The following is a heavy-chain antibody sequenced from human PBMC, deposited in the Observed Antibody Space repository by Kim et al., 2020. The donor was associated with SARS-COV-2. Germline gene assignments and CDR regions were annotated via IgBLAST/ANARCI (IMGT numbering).Heavy chain of an antibody. CDR2: INHSGST. J-gene: IGHJ3*02. CDR3: ASATSYYYDSSDAFDI. D-gene: IGHD3-22*01. Sequence: SETLSLTCAVYGGSFSGYYWSWIRQPPGKGLEWIGEINHSGSTNYNPSLKSRVTISVDTSKNQFSLKLSSVTAADTAVYYCASATSYYYDSSDAFDIWG. V-gene: IGHV4-34*01. CDR1: GGSFSGYY.